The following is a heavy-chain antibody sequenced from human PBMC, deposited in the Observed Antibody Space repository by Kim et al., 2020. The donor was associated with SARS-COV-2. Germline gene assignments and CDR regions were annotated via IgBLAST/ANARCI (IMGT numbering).Heavy chain of an antibody. CDR1: GFTFSSYS. CDR2: ISSSSSTI. CDR3: ARDGSSSFLDAFDI. V-gene: IGHV3-48*04. J-gene: IGHJ3*02. D-gene: IGHD6-13*01. Sequence: GGSLRLSCAASGFTFSSYSMNWVRQAPGKGLEWVSYISSSSSTIYYADSVKGRFTISRDNAKNSLYLQMNSLRAEDTAVYYCARDGSSSFLDAFDIWGQGTMVTVSS.